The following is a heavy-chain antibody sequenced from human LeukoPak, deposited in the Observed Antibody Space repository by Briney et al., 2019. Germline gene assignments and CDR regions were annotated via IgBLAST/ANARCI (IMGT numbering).Heavy chain of an antibody. J-gene: IGHJ4*02. D-gene: IGHD6-13*01. V-gene: IGHV3-21*01. Sequence: PGGSLRLSCAASGFTFSSYSMNWVRQAPGKGLEWVSSISSSSSYIYYADSVKGRFTISRDNAKNSLYLQMNSLRAKDTAVYYCARGIAAAGIHWGQGTLVTVSS. CDR3: ARGIAAAGIH. CDR1: GFTFSSYS. CDR2: ISSSSSYI.